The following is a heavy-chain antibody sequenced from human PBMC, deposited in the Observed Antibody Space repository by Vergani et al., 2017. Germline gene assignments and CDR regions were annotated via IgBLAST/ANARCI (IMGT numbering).Heavy chain of an antibody. CDR3: AKDRLAVAGYEALKVNDY. CDR1: GFTFSSYA. J-gene: IGHJ4*02. V-gene: IGHV3-23*01. D-gene: IGHD6-19*01. Sequence: EVQLLESGGGLVQPGGSLRLSCAASGFTFSSYAMSWVRQAPGKGLEWVSAISGSGGSTYYADSVKGRFTISRDNSKNTLYLQMNSLRAEDTAVYYCAKDRLAVAGYEALKVNDYWGQGTLVTVSS. CDR2: ISGSGGST.